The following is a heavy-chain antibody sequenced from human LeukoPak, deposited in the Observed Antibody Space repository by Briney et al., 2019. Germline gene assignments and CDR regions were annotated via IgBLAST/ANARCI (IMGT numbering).Heavy chain of an antibody. CDR1: GYTFTGYY. D-gene: IGHD3-10*01. CDR2: INPNSGGT. Sequence: ASVKVSCKASGYTFTGYYMHWVRQAPGQGLEWMGWINPNSGGTNYAQKFQGRVTMTRDTSISTAYMELSRLRSDDTAVYYCARDQNYYGSGSYYRNWFDPWGQGTLVTVSS. V-gene: IGHV1-2*02. CDR3: ARDQNYYGSGSYYRNWFDP. J-gene: IGHJ5*02.